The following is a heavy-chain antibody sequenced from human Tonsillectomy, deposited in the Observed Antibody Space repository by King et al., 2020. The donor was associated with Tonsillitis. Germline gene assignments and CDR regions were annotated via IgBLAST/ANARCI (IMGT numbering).Heavy chain of an antibody. CDR1: GGSISNGGYS. J-gene: IGHJ4*02. CDR3: ARGWGLQSGPTSFDF. D-gene: IGHD3-16*01. Sequence: VQLQESGPGLVKLSQTLSLTCAVSGGSISNGGYSWSWIRQPPGKGLEWIGYIYYSGSTFYNPSLKSRLTISVDTSKNQFSLKLRSVTAADTGVYYCARGWGLQSGPTSFDFWGQGTLVTVSS. V-gene: IGHV4-30-4*07. CDR2: IYYSGST.